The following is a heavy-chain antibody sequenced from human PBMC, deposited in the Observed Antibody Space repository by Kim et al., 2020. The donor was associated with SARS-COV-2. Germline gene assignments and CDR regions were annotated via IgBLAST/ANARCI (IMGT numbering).Heavy chain of an antibody. CDR1: GFSFSIYN. V-gene: IGHV3-21*01. CDR2: ISSTSRYI. Sequence: GGSLRLSCVASGFSFSIYNMNWVRQAPGQGLEWISSISSTSRYIYYTDSMKCRFTISRDNAKNSLYLQMNSLRAEDTAVYFCARDQGDCGASSCYNYFDFWGQGTLVTVSS. CDR3: ARDQGDCGASSCYNYFDF. D-gene: IGHD2-15*01. J-gene: IGHJ4*02.